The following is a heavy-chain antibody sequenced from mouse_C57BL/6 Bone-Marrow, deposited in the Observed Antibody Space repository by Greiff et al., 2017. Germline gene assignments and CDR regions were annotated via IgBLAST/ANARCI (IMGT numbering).Heavy chain of an antibody. CDR2: IYPRSGNT. CDR3: ARSDGNYVWNWYFDV. D-gene: IGHD2-1*01. CDR1: GYTFTSYG. J-gene: IGHJ1*03. V-gene: IGHV1-81*01. Sequence: VQLQQSGAELARPGASVKLSCKASGYTFTSYGISWVKQRTGQGLEWIGEIYPRSGNTYYNEKFKGKATLTADKSSSTAYMELRSLTSEDSAVYFCARSDGNYVWNWYFDVWGTGTTVTVSS.